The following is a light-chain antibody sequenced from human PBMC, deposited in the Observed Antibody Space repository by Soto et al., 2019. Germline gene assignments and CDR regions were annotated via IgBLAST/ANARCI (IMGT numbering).Light chain of an antibody. V-gene: IGKV1-12*01. CDR1: QGISTC. CDR2: AAS. Sequence: DSQMTQSPSSVSASVGDRVTITCRASQGISTCLAWYQQRPGRAPKVLIYAASSLQSGVPSRFSGSGSGTHFTLTISSLQPEDFATYYCQQTDSFPLTFGPGTRLEIK. J-gene: IGKJ5*01. CDR3: QQTDSFPLT.